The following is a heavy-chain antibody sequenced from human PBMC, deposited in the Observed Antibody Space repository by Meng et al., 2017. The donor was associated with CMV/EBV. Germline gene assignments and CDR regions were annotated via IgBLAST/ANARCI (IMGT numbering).Heavy chain of an antibody. D-gene: IGHD2-2*01. Sequence: GGSLRLSCAASGFTFSSYSMNWVRQAPGKGLEWVSSISSSSSYIYYADPVKGRFTISRDNAKNSLYLQMNSLRAEDTAVYYCARDPIVVVPAALIGDAFDIWGQGTMVTVSS. CDR2: ISSSSSYI. V-gene: IGHV3-21*01. CDR1: GFTFSSYS. J-gene: IGHJ3*02. CDR3: ARDPIVVVPAALIGDAFDI.